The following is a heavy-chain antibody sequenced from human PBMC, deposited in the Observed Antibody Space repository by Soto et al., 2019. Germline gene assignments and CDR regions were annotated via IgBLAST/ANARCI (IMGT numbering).Heavy chain of an antibody. Sequence: PSETLSLTCTVSGGSMSSNYWSWIRQSAGKGLEWIGRIYTSGTTNYNPSIKSRVTMSVDTSKNRFSLKLTSVTAADTAVYYCARGQRRDSYSSPLYLYFDSWGQGSLVTVSS. CDR3: ARGQRRDSYSSPLYLYFDS. V-gene: IGHV4-4*07. CDR2: IYTSGTT. J-gene: IGHJ4*02. CDR1: GGSMSSNY. D-gene: IGHD6-19*01.